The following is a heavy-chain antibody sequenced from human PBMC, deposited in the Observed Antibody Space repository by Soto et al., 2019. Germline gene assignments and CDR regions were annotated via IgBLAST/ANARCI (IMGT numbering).Heavy chain of an antibody. J-gene: IGHJ4*02. V-gene: IGHV3-23*01. D-gene: IGHD5-12*01. CDR1: GFTFSSYA. CDR3: ARRGREYSGYFDY. CDR2: ISGSGGST. Sequence: EVQLLESGGGLVQPGGSLRLSCAASGFTFSSYAMSWVRQAPGKGLEWVSAISGSGGSTYYADSVKGRFTISRDNSKNTLYLQMNSLRAEDTAVYYCARRGREYSGYFDYWGQGTLVTVSS.